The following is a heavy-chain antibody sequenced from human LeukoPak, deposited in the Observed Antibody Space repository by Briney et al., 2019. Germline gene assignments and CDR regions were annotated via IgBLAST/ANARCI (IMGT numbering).Heavy chain of an antibody. Sequence: GGSLRLSCAASGFTFSSYAMHWVRQAPGKGLEWVAVISYDGSNKYYADSVKGRFTISRDNSKNTLYLQMNSLRAEDTAVYYCARDFWSGSKWGQGTLVTVSS. J-gene: IGHJ4*02. CDR2: ISYDGSNK. V-gene: IGHV3-30*04. D-gene: IGHD3-3*01. CDR1: GFTFSSYA. CDR3: ARDFWSGSK.